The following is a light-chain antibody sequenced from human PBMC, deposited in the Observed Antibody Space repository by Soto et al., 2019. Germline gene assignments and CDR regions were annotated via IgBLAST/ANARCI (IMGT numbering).Light chain of an antibody. CDR2: GAS. CDR3: QQYNNWPPWT. V-gene: IGKV1-9*01. J-gene: IGKJ1*01. CDR1: QGISSN. Sequence: QLTQSPSSLSASVGDRVTITCRASQGISSNLAWYQQKPGRAPKLLIFGASTLQSGVPSRFSGSGSGTEFTLTISSLQSEDFAVYYCQQYNNWPPWTFGQGTKVDIK.